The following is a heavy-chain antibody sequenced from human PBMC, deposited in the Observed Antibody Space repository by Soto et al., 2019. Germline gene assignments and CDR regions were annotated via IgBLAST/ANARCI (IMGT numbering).Heavy chain of an antibody. CDR3: ARDGGDGYNFSYFDY. J-gene: IGHJ4*02. Sequence: PSETLSLTCTVSGGSISSGDYYWSWIRQPPGKGLEWIGYIYYSGSTYYNPSLKSRVTISVDTSKNQFSLKLSSVTAADTAVYYCARDGGDGYNFSYFDYWGQGTLVTVSS. CDR2: IYYSGST. CDR1: GGSISSGDYY. D-gene: IGHD5-12*01. V-gene: IGHV4-30-4*01.